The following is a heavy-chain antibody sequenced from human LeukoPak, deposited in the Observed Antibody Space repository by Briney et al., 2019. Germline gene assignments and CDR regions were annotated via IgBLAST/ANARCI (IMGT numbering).Heavy chain of an antibody. Sequence: HPGRSLRLSCAASGFSFDEYAMHWVRQAPGKGLEWVSGINWSGGSIGYADSMKGRFTISRDNAKNSLYLQMNSLRAEDTAVYYCARTRGPLLPEHWGQGTLVTVSS. V-gene: IGHV3-9*01. J-gene: IGHJ1*01. CDR3: ARTRGPLLPEH. CDR2: INWSGGSI. CDR1: GFSFDEYA. D-gene: IGHD3-22*01.